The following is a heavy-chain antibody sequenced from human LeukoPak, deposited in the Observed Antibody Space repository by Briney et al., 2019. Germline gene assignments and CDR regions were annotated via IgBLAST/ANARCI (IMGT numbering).Heavy chain of an antibody. J-gene: IGHJ5*02. Sequence: SQTLXLTYTVSGGSISSGGYYWSWIRQPPGKGLEWIGFIYHSGSTYYNPSLKSRVTISVDRSKNQFSLKLSSVTAADTAVYYCARDGHVYSSSWENWFDPWGQGTLVTVSS. D-gene: IGHD6-13*01. V-gene: IGHV4-30-2*01. CDR1: GGSISSGGYY. CDR3: ARDGHVYSSSWENWFDP. CDR2: IYHSGST.